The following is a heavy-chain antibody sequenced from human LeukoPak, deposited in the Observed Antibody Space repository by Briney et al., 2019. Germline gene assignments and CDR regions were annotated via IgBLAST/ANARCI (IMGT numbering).Heavy chain of an antibody. CDR1: GFTFSSYA. J-gene: IGHJ4*02. V-gene: IGHV3-30-3*01. CDR3: VRFLPKPIYYSDSSAYHERDY. CDR2: ISYDGSNK. D-gene: IGHD3-22*01. Sequence: GGSLRLSCAASGFTFSSYAMHWVRQAPGKGLEWVAVISYDGSNKYYADSVKGRFTISRDNSKNTLYLQMNSLRAEDTAVYYCVRFLPKPIYYSDSSAYHERDYWGQGTLVTVSS.